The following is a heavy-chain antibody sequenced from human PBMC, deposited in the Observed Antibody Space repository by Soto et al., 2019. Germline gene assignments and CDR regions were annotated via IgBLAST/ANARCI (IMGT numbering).Heavy chain of an antibody. CDR1: GYTFTGYY. D-gene: IGHD3-3*01. V-gene: IGHV1-2*04. CDR2: INPNSGST. CDR3: ARVRAVGYYDFWSGYYQGEYFDY. Sequence: ASVKVSCKASGYTFTGYYMHWVRQAPGQGLEWMGWINPNSGSTNYAQKFQGWVTMTRDTSISTAYMELSRLRSDDTAVYYCARVRAVGYYDFWSGYYQGEYFDYWGQGTLVTVSS. J-gene: IGHJ4*02.